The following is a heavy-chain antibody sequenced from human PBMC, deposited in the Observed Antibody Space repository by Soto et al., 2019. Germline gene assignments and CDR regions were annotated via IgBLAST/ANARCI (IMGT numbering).Heavy chain of an antibody. Sequence: QLQLQESGSGLVKPSQTLSLTCAVSGGSISSGGYSWSWIRQPPGKGLEWIGYIYPSGSTYYNPSLKSRVTISVARSENQFSLELSSVTAADTAVYYCARVVVAAPYYFDYWGQGTLVTVSS. J-gene: IGHJ4*02. V-gene: IGHV4-30-2*01. CDR3: ARVVVAAPYYFDY. D-gene: IGHD2-15*01. CDR2: IYPSGST. CDR1: GGSISSGGYS.